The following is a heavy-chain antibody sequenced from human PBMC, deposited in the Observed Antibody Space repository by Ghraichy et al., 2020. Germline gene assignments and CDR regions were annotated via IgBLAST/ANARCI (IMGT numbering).Heavy chain of an antibody. V-gene: IGHV1-2*02. Sequence: ASVKVSCKASGYTFTGYYMHWVRQAPGQGLEWMGWINPNSGGTNYAQKFQGTVTMTRDTSISTAYMELSRLRSDDTAVYYCARGDSYYYYYGMDVWGQGTTVTVSS. CDR3: ARGDSYYYYYGMDV. CDR1: GYTFTGYY. CDR2: INPNSGGT. J-gene: IGHJ6*02. D-gene: IGHD3-22*01.